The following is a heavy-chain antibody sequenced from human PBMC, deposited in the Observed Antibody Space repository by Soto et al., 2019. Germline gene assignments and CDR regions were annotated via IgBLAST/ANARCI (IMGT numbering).Heavy chain of an antibody. D-gene: IGHD2-2*01. J-gene: IGHJ4*02. V-gene: IGHV4-59*12. Sequence: SETLSLTCTVSSGSXSTYYWSWNMKTPGKGLEWIGDIYYTGSTNYNPSLKSRVTISVDTSNNQFSLKLSSVTAADTAVYYCASLALAGYCSSTICYLDYWGQGTLVTVSS. CDR3: ASLALAGYCSSTICYLDY. CDR1: SGSXSTYY. CDR2: IYYTGST.